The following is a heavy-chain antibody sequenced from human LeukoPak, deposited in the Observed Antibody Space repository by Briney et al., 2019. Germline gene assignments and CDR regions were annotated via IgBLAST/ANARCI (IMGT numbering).Heavy chain of an antibody. J-gene: IGHJ5*02. Sequence: GGSLRLSCAVSGFTFSSFGMQWVRQAPGKGLEWVAFISYDGSNKHYADSVKGRFTISRDNSKNTLYLQMNGLRPEDTAVYYCAKDGAGSWFGEATWGQGTLVTVSS. V-gene: IGHV3-30*18. CDR1: GFTFSSFG. CDR3: AKDGAGSWFGEAT. D-gene: IGHD6-13*01. CDR2: ISYDGSNK.